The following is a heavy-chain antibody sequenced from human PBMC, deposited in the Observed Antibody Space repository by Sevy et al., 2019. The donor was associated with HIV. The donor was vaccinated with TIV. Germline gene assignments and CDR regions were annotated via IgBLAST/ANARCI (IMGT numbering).Heavy chain of an antibody. J-gene: IGHJ4*02. D-gene: IGHD3-10*01. V-gene: IGHV6-1*01. CDR3: ARVKRYYGSGSNPYYFDY. CDR2: TYYRSKWYN. Sequence: SQTLSLTCAISGDSVSSNSAAWNWIRQSPSRGLEWLGRTYYRSKWYNDYAVSVKSRITINPDTSKNQFSLQLNSVTPEETAVYYCARVKRYYGSGSNPYYFDYWGQGTLVTVSS. CDR1: GDSVSSNSAA.